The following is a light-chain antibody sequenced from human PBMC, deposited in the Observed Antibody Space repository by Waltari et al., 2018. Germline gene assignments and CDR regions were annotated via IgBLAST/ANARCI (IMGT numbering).Light chain of an antibody. CDR2: AAS. CDR1: QSISSY. V-gene: IGKV1-39*01. CDR3: QQSYSTPRT. Sequence: TCRESQSISSYLNWYQQKPGKAPKLLIYAASSLQSGVPSRFSGSGSWTDFTLTISSLQPEDFATYYCQQSYSTPRTFGQGTKVEIK. J-gene: IGKJ1*01.